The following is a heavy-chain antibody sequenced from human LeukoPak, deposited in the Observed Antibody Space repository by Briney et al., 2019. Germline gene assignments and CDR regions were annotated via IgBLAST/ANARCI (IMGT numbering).Heavy chain of an antibody. CDR2: ISSSGRTI. J-gene: IGHJ3*02. V-gene: IGHV3-48*03. CDR1: GFTFSTYE. CDR3: ARNTPEDAFDT. Sequence: GGSLRLSCAASGFTFSTYEMNWVRQAPGKGLEWVSYISSSGRTIYYADSVKGRFTISRDNAKNSLYLQMNSLRAEDTAVYYCARNTPEDAFDTWGQGTMVTVSS.